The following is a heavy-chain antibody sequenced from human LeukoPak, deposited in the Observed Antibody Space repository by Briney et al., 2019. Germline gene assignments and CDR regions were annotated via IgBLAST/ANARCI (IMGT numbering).Heavy chain of an antibody. CDR2: ISAYNGNT. V-gene: IGHV1-18*01. D-gene: IGHD3-16*01. Sequence: ASVKVSCKASGYTFTSYGISWVRQAPGQGLEWMGWISAYNGNTNYAQKFQDRVTVTTDTSSTTVYMELRSLRSDDTAVYYCARDIAGGEDYWGQGTLVTVSS. CDR1: GYTFTSYG. CDR3: ARDIAGGEDY. J-gene: IGHJ4*02.